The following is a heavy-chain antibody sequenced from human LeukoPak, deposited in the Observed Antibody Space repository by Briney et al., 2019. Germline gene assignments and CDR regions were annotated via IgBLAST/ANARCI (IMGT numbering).Heavy chain of an antibody. CDR1: GGSISSYY. D-gene: IGHD1-26*01. CDR2: IYYSGST. CDR3: ARESGFPLYSGSHLDGMDV. J-gene: IGHJ6*02. Sequence: SETLSLTCTVSGGSISSYYWSWIRQPPGKGLEWIGYIYYSGSTNYNPSLKSRVTISVDTSKNQFSLKLSSVTAADTAVYYCARESGFPLYSGSHLDGMDVWGQGTTVTVSS. V-gene: IGHV4-59*01.